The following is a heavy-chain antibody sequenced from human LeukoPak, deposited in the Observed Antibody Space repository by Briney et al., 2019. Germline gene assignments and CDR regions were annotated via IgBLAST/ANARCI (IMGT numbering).Heavy chain of an antibody. V-gene: IGHV3-48*01. CDR2: ISSTSGTI. CDR3: ARGSGFGGIYYYGMDV. Sequence: GGSLRLSCAASGFTFSSYGMNWVRQAPGQGLEWVSYISSTSGTIYYADSVKGRFTISRDNSKNTLYLQMNSLRAEDTAVYYCARGSGFGGIYYYGMDVWGQGTTVTVSS. J-gene: IGHJ6*02. D-gene: IGHD3-10*01. CDR1: GFTFSSYG.